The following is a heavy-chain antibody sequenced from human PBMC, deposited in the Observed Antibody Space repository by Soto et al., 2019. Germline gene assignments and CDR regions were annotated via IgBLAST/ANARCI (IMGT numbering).Heavy chain of an antibody. CDR3: ARSRRQLWYDY. J-gene: IGHJ4*02. Sequence: SETLSLTCAVYGGSFSGYYWSWIRQPPGKGLEWIGEINHSESTNYNPSLKSRVTISVDTSKNQFSLKLSSVTAADTAVYYCARSRRQLWYDYWGQGTLVTVSS. CDR1: GGSFSGYY. CDR2: INHSEST. V-gene: IGHV4-34*01. D-gene: IGHD5-18*01.